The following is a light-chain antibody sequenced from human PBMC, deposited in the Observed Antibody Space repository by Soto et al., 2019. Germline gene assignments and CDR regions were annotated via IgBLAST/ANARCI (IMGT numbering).Light chain of an antibody. CDR3: LHYNNWPPWT. J-gene: IGKJ1*01. V-gene: IGKV3-15*01. CDR1: QSVSSN. Sequence: IVMTQSPATLSVSPGERATLSCRASQSVSSNLAWYQHKPGQAPRLLIYGASARATGIPARFSGSGSGTEFTLTISSLQSEDFAVYYCLHYNNWPPWTFGQGTKVEI. CDR2: GAS.